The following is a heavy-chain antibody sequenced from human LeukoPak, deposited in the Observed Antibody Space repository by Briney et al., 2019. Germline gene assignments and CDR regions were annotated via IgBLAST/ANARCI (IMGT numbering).Heavy chain of an antibody. J-gene: IGHJ3*02. D-gene: IGHD1-14*01. CDR2: ISSSSSTI. CDR3: ARHHGGLKDPFDS. CDR1: GFTFSSCS. V-gene: IGHV3-48*02. Sequence: PGGSLRLSCAASGFTFSSCSMNWVRQAPGKGLERVSYISSSSSTIYYVDSVKGRFTISRDNAKNSLYLQMNSLRDEDTAVFYCARHHGGLKDPFDSWGQGTMVTVSS.